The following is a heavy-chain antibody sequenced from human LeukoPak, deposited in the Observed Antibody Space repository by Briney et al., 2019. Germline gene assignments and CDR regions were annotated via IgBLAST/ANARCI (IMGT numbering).Heavy chain of an antibody. CDR1: GGTFSSYA. V-gene: IGHV1-8*02. J-gene: IGHJ4*02. CDR3: ARVGYYDSSGYYDY. Sequence: ASVKVSCKASGGTFSSYAISWVRQATGQGLEWMGWMNPNSGNTGYAQKFQGRVTMTRNTSISTAYMELSSLRSEDTAVYYCARVGYYDSSGYYDYWGQGTLVTVSS. CDR2: MNPNSGNT. D-gene: IGHD3-22*01.